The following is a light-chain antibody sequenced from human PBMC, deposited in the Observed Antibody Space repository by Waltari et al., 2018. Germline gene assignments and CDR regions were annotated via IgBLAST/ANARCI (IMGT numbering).Light chain of an antibody. Sequence: DIQMTQSPSTLSASVGDRVTITCRASQSFNTWLAWYQQRPGKAPNLLISKTSTLESGVPSRFSGSGSGTEFTLTISSLQPDDFATYYCQQYKSYPYTFGQGTKLEIK. J-gene: IGKJ2*01. CDR1: QSFNTW. V-gene: IGKV1-5*03. CDR2: KTS. CDR3: QQYKSYPYT.